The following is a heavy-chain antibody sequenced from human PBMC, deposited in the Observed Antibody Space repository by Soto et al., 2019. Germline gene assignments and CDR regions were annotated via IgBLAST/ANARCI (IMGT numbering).Heavy chain of an antibody. J-gene: IGHJ4*02. D-gene: IGHD6-19*01. CDR1: GFTFSNYA. V-gene: IGHV3-23*01. CDR3: AKAFYSSDRGEVFDY. Sequence: EVHLLESGGGLVQPGGSLRLSCAASGFTFSNYAMSWVRQAPGKGLEWVSTIISGDNTYYADSVKGRFTISRDNSKNTLYLQMNSLRAEDTAVYYCAKAFYSSDRGEVFDYWGQGTLVTVSS. CDR2: IISGDNT.